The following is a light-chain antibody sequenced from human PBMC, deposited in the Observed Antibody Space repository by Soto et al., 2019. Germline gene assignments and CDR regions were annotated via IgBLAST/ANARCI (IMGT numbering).Light chain of an antibody. CDR3: QQASCFPHT. CDR1: QGISSW. Sequence: DIQMAQSPSSVSASVGDRVTIICRASQGISSWLAWYQQKPGTAPKLLIYAASNLQSGVPSRFSANGSGTDFTLTISTMQPEDFATYYYQQASCFPHTFGRGNKVEI. J-gene: IGKJ4*01. V-gene: IGKV1D-12*01. CDR2: AAS.